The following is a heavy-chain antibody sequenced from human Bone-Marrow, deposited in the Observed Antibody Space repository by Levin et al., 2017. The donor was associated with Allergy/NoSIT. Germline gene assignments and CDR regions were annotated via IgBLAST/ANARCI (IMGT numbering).Heavy chain of an antibody. V-gene: IGHV4-31*03. D-gene: IGHD3-3*01. CDR3: AREGRRFLEQLLASDAFDI. Sequence: SETLSLTCIVSGGSISSGASYWSWIRQHPGKGLEWIGYIYYSGSTYYNPSLKSRVTMSVDTSKNQFSLKLSSVTAADTAVYYCAREGRRFLEQLLASDAFDIWGQGTMVTVSS. CDR2: IYYSGST. J-gene: IGHJ3*02. CDR1: GGSISSGASY.